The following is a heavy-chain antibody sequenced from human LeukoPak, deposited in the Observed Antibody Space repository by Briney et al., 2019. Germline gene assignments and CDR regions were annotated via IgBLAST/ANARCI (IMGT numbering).Heavy chain of an antibody. CDR1: GFTFRRYW. CDR2: ISGDGSVT. V-gene: IGHV3-74*01. CDR3: ATAGGETSRMGFDP. D-gene: IGHD4-17*01. Sequence: GGSLRLSCADSGFTFRRYWMHWVRQTPGKGLVWVSCISGDGSVTRYADSVKGRFTSSRDNTRNTLYLQMHSLRVEDMAVYYCATAGGETSRMGFDPWGQGSLVTVSS. J-gene: IGHJ5*02.